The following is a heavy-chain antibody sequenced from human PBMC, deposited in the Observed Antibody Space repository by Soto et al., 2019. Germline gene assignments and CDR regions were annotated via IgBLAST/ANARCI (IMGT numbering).Heavy chain of an antibody. CDR2: IRSNYYGGTT. CDR1: GFTFGDYL. J-gene: IGHJ6*02. D-gene: IGHD2-2*01. V-gene: IGHV3-49*04. CDR3: SRKNQIYYYYAMDV. Sequence: GGSLRLSCTASGFTFGDYLMSWVRQAPGKGLEWIGFIRSNYYGGTTEYAASVKDRFTISRDDSKNIAYLQLSSLKTEDTAVYYCSRKNQIYYYYAMDVWGQGTTVTVS.